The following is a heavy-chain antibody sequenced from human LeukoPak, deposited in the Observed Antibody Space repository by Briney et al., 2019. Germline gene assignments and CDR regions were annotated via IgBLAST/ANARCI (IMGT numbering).Heavy chain of an antibody. V-gene: IGHV3-23*01. D-gene: IGHD6-13*01. CDR2: LSGRGSNT. CDR3: AKDSRGGPDYLAAAGYYYGMDV. J-gene: IGHJ6*02. Sequence: GGSLRLSCAASGFNFSTYAMSWVRQAPAKGLEWVSALSGRGSNTYYADSVKGRFTISRDNSKNTLYLQMNSLRAEDTAVYYCAKDSRGGPDYLAAAGYYYGMDVWGQGTTVTVSS. CDR1: GFNFSTYA.